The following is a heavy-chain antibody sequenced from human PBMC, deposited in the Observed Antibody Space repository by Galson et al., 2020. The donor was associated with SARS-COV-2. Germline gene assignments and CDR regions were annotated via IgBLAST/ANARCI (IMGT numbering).Heavy chain of an antibody. D-gene: IGHD3-3*01. V-gene: IGHV3-30*09. CDR1: GFSFSSNA. CDR3: ATERYDNSRGLES. Sequence: QLGESLKISCAASGFSFSSNAMHWVRQAPGKGLEWVTVISDDGKKRYYAESVRGRFAISRDNSGNTVYLQMNSLRPDDTAIYYCATERYDNSRGLESWGQGTLVTVSS. CDR2: ISDDGKKR. J-gene: IGHJ4*02.